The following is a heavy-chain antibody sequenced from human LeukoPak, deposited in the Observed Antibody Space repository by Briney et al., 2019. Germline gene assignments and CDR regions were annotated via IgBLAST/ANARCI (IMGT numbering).Heavy chain of an antibody. D-gene: IGHD6-6*01. CDR3: AKDRWRDGSSSFDN. V-gene: IGHV1-18*01. CDR2: ISTYNGNT. Sequence: ASVKVSCKASGYTFSSYPINWVRQAPGQGLEWMGWISTYNGNTNYAQKLQGRVTMTTDTSTSTAYMELSSLRSDDTAVYYCAKDRWRDGSSSFDNWGQGTLVTVSS. J-gene: IGHJ4*02. CDR1: GYTFSSYP.